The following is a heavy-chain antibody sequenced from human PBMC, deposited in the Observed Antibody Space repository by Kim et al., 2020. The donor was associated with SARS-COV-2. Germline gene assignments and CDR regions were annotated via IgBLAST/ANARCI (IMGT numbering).Heavy chain of an antibody. CDR2: IKSKTDGETI. V-gene: IGHV3-15*01. J-gene: IGHJ4*02. D-gene: IGHD2-8*01. CDR3: TTRNGNHQFSY. CDR1: GFTFSDAW. Sequence: GGSLRLSCAASGFTFSDAWMRWVRQAPERGLEWVGRIKSKTDGETIDYAAPVKGRFTISRDDSKNTLYLQMNSLKTEDTAVYYCTTRNGNHQFSYWGQGTLVTVSS.